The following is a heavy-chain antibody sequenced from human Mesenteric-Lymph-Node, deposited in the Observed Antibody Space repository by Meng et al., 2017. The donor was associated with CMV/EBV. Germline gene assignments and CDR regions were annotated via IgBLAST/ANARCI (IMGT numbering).Heavy chain of an antibody. CDR2: LSYSGSA. J-gene: IGHJ4*02. CDR3: AKSGRLGGFDY. CDR1: GASLSGDY. V-gene: IGHV4-59*01. D-gene: IGHD3-10*01. Sequence: SETLSLTCTVSGASLSGDYWNWIRQPPGKGLEWIGYLSYSGSANYNPSLGSRVTISGDTSKNQFSLKVSSVTAADTAVYCCAKSGRLGGFDYWGQGTLVTVSS.